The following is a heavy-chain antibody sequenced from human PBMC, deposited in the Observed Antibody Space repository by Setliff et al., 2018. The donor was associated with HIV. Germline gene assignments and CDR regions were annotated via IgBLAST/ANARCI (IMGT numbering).Heavy chain of an antibody. CDR2: IIPIFGTT. V-gene: IGHV1-69*05. J-gene: IGHJ4*02. CDR1: GGTFSSYA. CDR3: ANGMVRGVTPGFDY. Sequence: ASVKVSCKASGGTFSSYAISWVRQAPGQGLEWMGGIIPIFGTTKYAQKFQGRVTITTDESTSTAYMELSSLRAEDTAVYYCANGMVRGVTPGFDYWGQGTLVTVSS. D-gene: IGHD3-10*01.